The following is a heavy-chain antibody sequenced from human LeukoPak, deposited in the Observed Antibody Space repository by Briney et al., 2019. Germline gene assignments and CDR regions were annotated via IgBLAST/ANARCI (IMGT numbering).Heavy chain of an antibody. CDR3: ARRGPGYHIDY. CDR2: IYYSGST. CDR1: GGSISSSSYY. Sequence: PSETLSLTCTVSGGSISSSSYYWGWIRQPPGKGLGWIGSIYYSGSTYYNPSLRSRVTISVDTSKNQFSLKLNSVTAADTAVYYCARRGPGYHIDYWGQGTLVTVSS. D-gene: IGHD3-9*01. V-gene: IGHV4-39*01. J-gene: IGHJ4*02.